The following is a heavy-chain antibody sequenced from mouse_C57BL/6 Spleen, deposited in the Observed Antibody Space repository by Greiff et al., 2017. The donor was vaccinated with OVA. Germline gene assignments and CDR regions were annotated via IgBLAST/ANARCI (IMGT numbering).Heavy chain of an antibody. Sequence: QVQLKQSGPELVKPGASVKISCTASGYAFSSSWMNWVKQRPGKGLEWIGRIYPGDGDTNYNGKFKGKATLTADKSSSTAYMQLSSLTSEDAAVYFCASIYYDYDGSLDYWGQGTTLTVSS. D-gene: IGHD2-4*01. CDR1: GYAFSSSW. CDR2: IYPGDGDT. CDR3: ASIYYDYDGSLDY. J-gene: IGHJ2*01. V-gene: IGHV1-82*01.